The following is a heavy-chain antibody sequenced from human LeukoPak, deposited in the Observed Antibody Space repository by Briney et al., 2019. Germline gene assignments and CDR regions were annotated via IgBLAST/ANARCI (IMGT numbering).Heavy chain of an antibody. V-gene: IGHV3-48*03. CDR1: GFTFSSYE. CDR2: ISSSGSTI. D-gene: IGHD3-10*01. J-gene: IGHJ4*02. Sequence: GGSLRLSCAASGFTFSSYEMNWVRQAPGKGREGGSYISSSGSTIYYADSVKGPFPISRDNAKTSLYLQMNSLRAEDTAVYYCARWWGYYGSGANDSWGQGTLVTVSS. CDR3: ARWWGYYGSGANDS.